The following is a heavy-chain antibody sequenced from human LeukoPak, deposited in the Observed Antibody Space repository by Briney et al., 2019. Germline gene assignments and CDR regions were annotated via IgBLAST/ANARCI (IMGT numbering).Heavy chain of an antibody. CDR2: INPNSGGT. CDR3: ARGPGRYSYGFYYYYYMDV. D-gene: IGHD5-18*01. CDR1: GYTFTGYY. J-gene: IGHJ6*03. V-gene: IGHV1-2*02. Sequence: ASVKVSCKASGYTFTGYYMHWVRQAPGQGLEWMGCINPNSGGTNYAQKFQGRVTMTRDTSISTAYMELSRLRSDDTAVYYCARGPGRYSYGFYYYYYMDVWGKGTTVTVSS.